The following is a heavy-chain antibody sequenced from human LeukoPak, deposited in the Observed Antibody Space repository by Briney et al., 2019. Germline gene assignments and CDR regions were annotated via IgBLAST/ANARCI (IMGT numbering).Heavy chain of an antibody. Sequence: ASVKVSCKASGYTFTSYYMHWVRQAPGQGLEWMGWINPNSGGTNYAQKFQGRVTMTRDTSISTAYMELSRLRSDDTAVYYCARAIGCSGGSCYYNWFDPWGQGTLVTVSS. V-gene: IGHV1-2*02. D-gene: IGHD2-15*01. J-gene: IGHJ5*02. CDR1: GYTFTSYY. CDR3: ARAIGCSGGSCYYNWFDP. CDR2: INPNSGGT.